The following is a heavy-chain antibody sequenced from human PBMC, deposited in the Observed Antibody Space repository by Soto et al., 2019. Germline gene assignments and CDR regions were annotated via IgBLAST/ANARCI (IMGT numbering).Heavy chain of an antibody. CDR1: GGSISSGGYY. Sequence: QVQLQESGPGLVKPSQTLSLTCTVSGGSISSGGYYWSWIRQHPGKGLEWIGYIDYSGSPYYNPSLKSRVTISVDTSKNQFSLKLSSVTAAATAVYYCARGGIAAAAPPDYWGQGTLVTVSS. D-gene: IGHD6-13*01. J-gene: IGHJ4*02. V-gene: IGHV4-31*03. CDR3: ARGGIAAAAPPDY. CDR2: IDYSGSP.